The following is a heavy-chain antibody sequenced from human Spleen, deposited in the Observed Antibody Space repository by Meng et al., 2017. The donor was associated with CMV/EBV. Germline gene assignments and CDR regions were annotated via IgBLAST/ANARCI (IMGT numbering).Heavy chain of an antibody. CDR1: GGSFSRYY. D-gene: IGHD6-13*01. CDR2: INHSGST. Sequence: AVYGGSFSRYYWSWIRQPPGKGLEWIGEINHSGSTNSNPSLKSRVTISVDTSKNQFSLKLSSVTAADTAVYYCARGWYSSSWYALGYWGQGTLVTVSS. J-gene: IGHJ4*02. V-gene: IGHV4-34*01. CDR3: ARGWYSSSWYALGY.